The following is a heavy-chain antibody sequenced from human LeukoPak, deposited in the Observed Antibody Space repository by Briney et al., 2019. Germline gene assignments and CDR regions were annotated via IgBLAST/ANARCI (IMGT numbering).Heavy chain of an antibody. D-gene: IGHD3-9*01. CDR2: IKQDGSEK. J-gene: IGHJ4*02. V-gene: IGHV3-7*01. CDR3: ARDKHDILTGYYYYFDY. Sequence: GGSLRLSCAASGFTFSSYWMSWVRQAPGKGLEWVANIKQDGSEKYYVDSVKGRFTISRDNAKNSLYLQMNSLRAEDTAVYYCARDKHDILTGYYYYFDYWGQGTLVTVSS. CDR1: GFTFSSYW.